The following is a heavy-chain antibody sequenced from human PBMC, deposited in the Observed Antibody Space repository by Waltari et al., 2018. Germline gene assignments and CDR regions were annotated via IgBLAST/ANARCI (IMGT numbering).Heavy chain of an antibody. CDR3: AKDMGPSRYDSSGYFDY. J-gene: IGHJ4*02. D-gene: IGHD3-22*01. Sequence: VQLVESGGVVVQPGGSLRLSCAASGFTFDDYTMHWVRQAPGKALEVVYLSSWGGGSTYYGDSVKGRFSISRDNSKNSLYLEMRSLRTEDTALYYCAKDMGPSRYDSSGYFDYWGQGTLGTVSS. V-gene: IGHV3-43*01. CDR1: GFTFDDYT. CDR2: SSWGGGST.